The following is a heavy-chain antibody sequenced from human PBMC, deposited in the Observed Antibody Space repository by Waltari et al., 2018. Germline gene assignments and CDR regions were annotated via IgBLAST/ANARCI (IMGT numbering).Heavy chain of an antibody. CDR2: ISYDGSNK. Sequence: QVQLVESGGGVVQPGRSLRLSCAASGFTFRSYAMHWVRPAPGKGLEWVAVISYDGSNKYYADSVKGRFTISRDNSKNTLYLQMNSLRAEDTAVYYCARDLDSGYYGRIDYWGQGTLVTVSS. D-gene: IGHD3-10*01. CDR1: GFTFRSYA. CDR3: ARDLDSGYYGRIDY. J-gene: IGHJ4*02. V-gene: IGHV3-30*04.